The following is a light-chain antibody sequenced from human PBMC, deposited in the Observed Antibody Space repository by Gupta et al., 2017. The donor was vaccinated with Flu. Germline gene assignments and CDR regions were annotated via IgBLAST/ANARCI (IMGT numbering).Light chain of an antibody. CDR3: QQYGSSPGYT. J-gene: IGKJ2*01. CDR1: QSVSSSY. V-gene: IGKV3-20*01. Sequence: EVVLTPSPGTLSLSPGERATLSCRASQSVSSSYLAWYQQKPGQAPRLLIYGASSRATGIPDRFSGSGSGTDFTLTISRLEPEDVAVYYCQQYGSSPGYTFGQGTKLEIK. CDR2: GAS.